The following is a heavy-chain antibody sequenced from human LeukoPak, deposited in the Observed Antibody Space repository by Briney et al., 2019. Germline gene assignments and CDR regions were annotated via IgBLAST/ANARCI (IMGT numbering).Heavy chain of an antibody. J-gene: IGHJ4*02. CDR1: GFTFSNAW. Sequence: GGSLRFSCAASGFTFSNAWMSWVRQAPGKGLEWVGRIKSKTDGGTTDYAAPVKGRFTNSRDDSKNTLYLQMNSLKTEDTAVYYCTTAPTGDYGGNGDFDYWGQGTLVTVSS. CDR3: TTAPTGDYGGNGDFDY. D-gene: IGHD4-23*01. V-gene: IGHV3-15*01. CDR2: IKSKTDGGTT.